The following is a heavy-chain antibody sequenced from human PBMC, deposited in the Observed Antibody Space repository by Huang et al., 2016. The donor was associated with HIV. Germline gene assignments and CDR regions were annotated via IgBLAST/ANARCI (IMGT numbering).Heavy chain of an antibody. V-gene: IGHV1-18*01. D-gene: IGHD2-2*02. CDR1: GYDFTSYG. Sequence: QVQLVQSGGEVKKPGASVKVSCKASGYDFTSYGVSWVRQAPGQGIEGGGGSGSHNGETNDAQRFQGIVTLTTDTSTNTAYMEMRSLRSDDTAIYYCARDPWYTNVWKRNAASVIWGQGTMVIVSS. J-gene: IGHJ3*02. CDR3: ARDPWYTNVWKRNAASVI. CDR2: SGSHNGET.